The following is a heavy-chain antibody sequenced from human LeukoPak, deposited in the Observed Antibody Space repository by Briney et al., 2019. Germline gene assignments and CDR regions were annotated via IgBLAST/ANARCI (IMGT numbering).Heavy chain of an antibody. Sequence: SETLSLTCAVSGGSTSGHYWIWIRQFPGKGLEWIGYIHNTGRTDYNPSLKSRVTISIDTSTNQSSLRLTSVSAADTAEYFCARVGATGIGGNWYFDLWGRGALVTVSS. CDR2: IHNTGRT. CDR3: ARVGATGIGGNWYFDL. V-gene: IGHV4-59*11. CDR1: GGSTSGHY. J-gene: IGHJ2*01. D-gene: IGHD1-14*01.